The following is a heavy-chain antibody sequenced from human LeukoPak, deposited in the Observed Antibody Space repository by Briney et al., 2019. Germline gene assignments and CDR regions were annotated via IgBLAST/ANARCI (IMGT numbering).Heavy chain of an antibody. V-gene: IGHV4-30-2*01. J-gene: IGHJ4*02. Sequence: PSQTLSLTCAVSGGSISSGGYSWSWIRQPPGKGLEWIGYIYHSGSTNYNPSLKSRVTVSVDTSKNQFSLKLSSVTAADTAVYYCARGRIGTNQLLFVFDYWGQGTLVTVSS. CDR1: GGSISSGGYS. CDR3: ARGRIGTNQLLFVFDY. CDR2: IYHSGST. D-gene: IGHD2-2*01.